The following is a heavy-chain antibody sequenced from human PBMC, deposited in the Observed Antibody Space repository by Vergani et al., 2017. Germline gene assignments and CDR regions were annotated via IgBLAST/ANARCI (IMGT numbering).Heavy chain of an antibody. D-gene: IGHD6-19*01. CDR3: ARQRPGSGWSPGDFDD. CDR1: ADSISSGSYY. V-gene: IGHV4-39*01. J-gene: IGHJ4*02. Sequence: QLQLQQSGPGLVKPSETLFLTCTVSADSISSGSYYWGWIRQPPGKSLVWIGSIYYSGLTYYNPSLKSRVAISVDTSKNQSSLKVTSVTAADTAVYFCARQRPGSGWSPGDFDDWGQGILVTVSS. CDR2: IYYSGLT.